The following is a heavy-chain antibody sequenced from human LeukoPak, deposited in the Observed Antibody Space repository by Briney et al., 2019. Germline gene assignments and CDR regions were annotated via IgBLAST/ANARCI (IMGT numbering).Heavy chain of an antibody. D-gene: IGHD6-13*01. CDR2: IYHSGNT. CDR3: ARSLYSSSWYRGNDY. V-gene: IGHV4-39*07. CDR1: GGSISSGGYY. J-gene: IGHJ4*02. Sequence: SETLSLTCTVSGGSISSGGYYWGWIRQPPGKGLEWIGSIYHSGNTYYNPSLKSRVTMSVDTSKNQLSLKLRSVTAADTAVYYCARSLYSSSWYRGNDYWGQGTLVTVSS.